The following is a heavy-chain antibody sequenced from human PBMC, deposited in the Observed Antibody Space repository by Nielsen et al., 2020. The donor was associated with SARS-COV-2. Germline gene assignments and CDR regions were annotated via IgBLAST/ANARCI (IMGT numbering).Heavy chain of an antibody. CDR2: ISWNSGSI. V-gene: IGHV3-9*01. CDR3: ARDSYYDSSGTNDAFDI. Sequence: SLKISCAASGFTFDDYAMHWVRQAPGKGLEWVSGISWNSGSIGYADSVKGRFTISRDNAKNSLYLQMNSLRAEDTAVYYCARDSYYDSSGTNDAFDIWGQGTMVTVSS. CDR1: GFTFDDYA. D-gene: IGHD3-22*01. J-gene: IGHJ3*02.